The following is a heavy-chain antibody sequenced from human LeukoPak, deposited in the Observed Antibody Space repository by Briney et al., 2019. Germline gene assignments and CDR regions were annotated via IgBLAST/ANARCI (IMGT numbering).Heavy chain of an antibody. V-gene: IGHV1-2*02. CDR1: GNTFSDYY. Sequence: GASLKVSCKASGNTFSDYYMYWVRQVPGQGLEWMGWINPNSGGTNYAEKFQGRVTMTRDTSISTAYMDLSSLRSDDTAVYYCARDDSGGYSLELWGQGTLVTVSS. J-gene: IGHJ4*02. D-gene: IGHD1-26*01. CDR2: INPNSGGT. CDR3: ARDDSGGYSLEL.